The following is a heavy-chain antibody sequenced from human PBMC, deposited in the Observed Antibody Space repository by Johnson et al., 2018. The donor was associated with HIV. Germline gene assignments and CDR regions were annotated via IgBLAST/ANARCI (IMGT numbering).Heavy chain of an antibody. CDR2: IYSGGST. CDR1: GFTVSSNY. Sequence: VQLVESGGGLVQPGGSLRLSCAASGFTVSSNYMSWVRQAPGKGLEWVSIIYSGGSTYYADSVKGRFTISRDNANNTLYLQISGLSAEDTAVYYCARALKRIAAADDAFDIWGQGTLVTVSS. D-gene: IGHD6-13*01. CDR3: ARALKRIAAADDAFDI. V-gene: IGHV3-66*02. J-gene: IGHJ3*02.